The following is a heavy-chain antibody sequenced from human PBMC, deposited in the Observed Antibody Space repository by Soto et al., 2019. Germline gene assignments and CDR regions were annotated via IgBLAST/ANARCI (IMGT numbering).Heavy chain of an antibody. D-gene: IGHD1-1*01. CDR2: ISGDVSST. J-gene: IGHJ4*02. V-gene: IGHV3-74*01. Sequence: PVGSLRLSCAASGFTFSSYWMHWVRQAPGKGLVWVSRISGDVSSTDYADSVKGRFTISRDNAKNTLYLQMNSLRAEDTAVYYCARGIGYSAQDYWGQGTLVTVSS. CDR1: GFTFSSYW. CDR3: ARGIGYSAQDY.